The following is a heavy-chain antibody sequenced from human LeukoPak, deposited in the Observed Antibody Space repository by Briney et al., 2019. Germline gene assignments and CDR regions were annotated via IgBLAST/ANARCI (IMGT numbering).Heavy chain of an antibody. Sequence: GGSLRLSCAASGFTFSSYGMHWVRQAPGKGLEWVALIWYDGSNKYYADSVKGRFTISRDNSKNTLYLQMNSLRAEDTAVYYCARDYDFWGNNWFDPWGQGTLVTVSS. CDR3: ARDYDFWGNNWFDP. D-gene: IGHD3/OR15-3a*01. CDR1: GFTFSSYG. J-gene: IGHJ5*02. V-gene: IGHV3-33*01. CDR2: IWYDGSNK.